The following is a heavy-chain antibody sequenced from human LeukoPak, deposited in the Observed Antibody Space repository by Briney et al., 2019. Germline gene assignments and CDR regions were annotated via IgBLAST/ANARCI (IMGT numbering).Heavy chain of an antibody. Sequence: GGSLRLSCAASGFPFSGYAIHWVRQAPGKGLEWVAVISSDGTNKYADSVKGRFTISRDNSKNTLCLQMNSLKTEDTAVYYCARHRGPSLYSSGYFDYWGQGTLVTVSS. CDR1: GFPFSGYA. J-gene: IGHJ4*02. D-gene: IGHD3-22*01. CDR3: ARHRGPSLYSSGYFDY. V-gene: IGHV3-30-3*01. CDR2: ISSDGTNK.